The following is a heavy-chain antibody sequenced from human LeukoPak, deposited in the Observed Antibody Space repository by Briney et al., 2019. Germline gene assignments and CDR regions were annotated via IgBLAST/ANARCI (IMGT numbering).Heavy chain of an antibody. Sequence: GGPLRLSCAASGFAFSSYNMNWVRQAPGKGLEWISYIGSSGSPTHYADSVRGRFTISRDNAKNSLYLQMNSLRDDDTALYYCARRPYSDTSGRLSDVWGQGTTVTVSS. J-gene: IGHJ6*02. CDR3: ARRPYSDTSGRLSDV. V-gene: IGHV3-48*02. D-gene: IGHD3-22*01. CDR2: IGSSGSPT. CDR1: GFAFSSYN.